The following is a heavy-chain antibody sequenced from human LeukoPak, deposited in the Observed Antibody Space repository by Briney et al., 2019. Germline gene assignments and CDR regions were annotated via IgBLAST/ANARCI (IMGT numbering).Heavy chain of an antibody. CDR3: ARDWSPYDSSGYPCL. J-gene: IGHJ4*02. D-gene: IGHD3-22*01. V-gene: IGHV3-33*01. CDR1: GFTLSSYG. CDR2: IWYDGSNK. Sequence: PGRSLRLSCAASGFTLSSYGMHWVRQAPGKGLEWVAVIWYDGSNKYYADSVKGRFTISRDNSKNTLYLQMNSLRAEDTAVYYCARDWSPYDSSGYPCLWGQGTLVTVSS.